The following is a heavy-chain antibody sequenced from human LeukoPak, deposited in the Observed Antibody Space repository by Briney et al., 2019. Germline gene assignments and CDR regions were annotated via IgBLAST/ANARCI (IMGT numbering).Heavy chain of an antibody. J-gene: IGHJ4*02. CDR2: ISGSGGST. V-gene: IGHV3-23*01. Sequence: GGSLRLSCAASGFTFSSYGMSWVRQAPGKGLEWVSAISGSGGSTYYADSVKGRFTISRDNSKNTLYLQMNSLRAEDTAVYYCAPILFSSGWYGDDYWGQGTLVTVSS. CDR1: GFTFSSYG. D-gene: IGHD6-19*01. CDR3: APILFSSGWYGDDY.